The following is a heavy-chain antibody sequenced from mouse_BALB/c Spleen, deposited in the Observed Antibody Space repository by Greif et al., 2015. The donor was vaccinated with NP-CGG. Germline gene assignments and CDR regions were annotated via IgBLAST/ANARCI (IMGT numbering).Heavy chain of an antibody. CDR2: INPSTGYT. CDR1: GYTFTRYW. V-gene: IGHV1-7*01. Sequence: QVQLQHPGAELAKPGASVKMSCKASGYTFTRYWMHWLKQRPGQGLEWIGYINPSTGYTEYNQKFKDKATLTADKSSSTAYMQLSSLTSEDSAVYYCARSWRTRDAMDYWGQGTSVTVSS. CDR3: ARSWRTRDAMDY. J-gene: IGHJ4*01.